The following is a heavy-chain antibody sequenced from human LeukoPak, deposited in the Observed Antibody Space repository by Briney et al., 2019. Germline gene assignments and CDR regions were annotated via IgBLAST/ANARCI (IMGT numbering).Heavy chain of an antibody. V-gene: IGHV1-69*04. Sequence: GASVKVSCKASGGTFSSYAISWVRQAPGQGLEWMGRIIPILGIANYAQKFQGRVTITADKSTSTAYIELSSLRSDDTAVYYCASTVRPGSTPAPQNWGQGTLVTVSS. J-gene: IGHJ4*02. CDR3: ASTVRPGSTPAPQN. CDR1: GGTFSSYA. CDR2: IIPILGIA. D-gene: IGHD3-10*01.